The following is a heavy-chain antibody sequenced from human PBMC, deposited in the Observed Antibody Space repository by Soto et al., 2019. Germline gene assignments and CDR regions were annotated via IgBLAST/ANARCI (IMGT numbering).Heavy chain of an antibody. V-gene: IGHV4-39*07. CDR2: IYYSGST. CDR3: ARPGREFVATGVIFYWYFDL. J-gene: IGHJ2*01. Sequence: SETLSLTCTVSGGSISSSSYYWGWIRQPPGKGLEWIGSIYYSGSTYYNPSLKSRVTISVDTSKNQFSLQRSSVTAADTAVYYCARPGREFVATGVIFYWYFDLWGRGTLVTVSS. D-gene: IGHD5-12*01. CDR1: GGSISSSSYY.